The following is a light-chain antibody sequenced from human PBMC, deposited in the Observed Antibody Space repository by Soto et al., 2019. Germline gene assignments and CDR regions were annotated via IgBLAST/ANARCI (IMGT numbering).Light chain of an antibody. CDR2: GAS. Sequence: EIVLTHSPGTLSLSPGERATLSCRASQSVSSNLAWYQQKPGQAPRLLIYGASTRATGIPARFSGSGSGTEFTLTISSLQSEDFAVYYCQQYNNWPLTITFGQGTRLEIK. CDR1: QSVSSN. J-gene: IGKJ5*01. CDR3: QQYNNWPLTIT. V-gene: IGKV3-15*01.